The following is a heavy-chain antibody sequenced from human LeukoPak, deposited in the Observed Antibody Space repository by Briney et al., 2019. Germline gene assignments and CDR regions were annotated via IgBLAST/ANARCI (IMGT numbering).Heavy chain of an antibody. V-gene: IGHV3-7*01. CDR2: IKQDGSEK. CDR1: RFTFRNNW. J-gene: IGHJ4*02. CDR3: VRDSYTNTWHFQDEDY. Sequence: GGSLRLSCAASRFTFRNNWMSWVRQAPGKGLEWVANIKQDGSEKNYVDSVKGRFIISRDNAKNSLFLQMNSLRAEDTAVYYCVRDSYTNTWHFQDEDYWGQGTLVTVSS. D-gene: IGHD2-2*02.